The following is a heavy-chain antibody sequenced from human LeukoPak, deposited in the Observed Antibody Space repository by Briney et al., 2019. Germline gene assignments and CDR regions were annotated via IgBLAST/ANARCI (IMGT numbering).Heavy chain of an antibody. CDR3: ASNREYYYDSSGYPY. Sequence: ASVKVSCKASGYTFTSYGISWVRQAPGQGLEWMGWISAYNGNTNYAQKLQGRVTITADKSTSTAYMELSSLRSEDTAVYYCASNREYYYDSSGYPYWGQGTLVTVSS. CDR2: ISAYNGNT. CDR1: GYTFTSYG. J-gene: IGHJ4*02. V-gene: IGHV1-18*01. D-gene: IGHD3-22*01.